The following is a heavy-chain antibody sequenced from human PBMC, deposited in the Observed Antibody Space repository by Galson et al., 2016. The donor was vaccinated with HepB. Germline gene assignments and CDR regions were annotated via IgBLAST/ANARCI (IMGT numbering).Heavy chain of an antibody. Sequence: SLRLSCAASGITFSSHAMSWVRQAPGKGLEWVSGISGSGGSTSYADSVKGRFSISRDNSNNTLYLQMDSLRVEDTAVYYCARDWGDLDYYYYGMDVWGKGTTVTVSS. CDR2: ISGSGGST. V-gene: IGHV3-23*01. J-gene: IGHJ6*04. D-gene: IGHD3-16*01. CDR1: GITFSSHA. CDR3: ARDWGDLDYYYYGMDV.